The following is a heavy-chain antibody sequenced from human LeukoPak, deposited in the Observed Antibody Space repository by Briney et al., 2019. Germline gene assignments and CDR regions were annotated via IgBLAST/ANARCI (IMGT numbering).Heavy chain of an antibody. CDR3: ARVGYGGYFDY. Sequence: ASVKVSXKASGYTFTSYYMHWVRQAPGQGLEWMGIINPSGGSTSYAQKFQGRVTMTRDTSTSTVYMELSSLRSEDTAVYYCARVGYGGYFDYWGQGILVTVSS. J-gene: IGHJ4*02. D-gene: IGHD4-23*01. V-gene: IGHV1-46*03. CDR2: INPSGGST. CDR1: GYTFTSYY.